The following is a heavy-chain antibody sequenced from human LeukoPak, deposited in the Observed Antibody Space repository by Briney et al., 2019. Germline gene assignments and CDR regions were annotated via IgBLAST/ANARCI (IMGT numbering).Heavy chain of an antibody. CDR1: GGTFSSYA. D-gene: IGHD1-14*01. V-gene: IGHV1-69*04. CDR2: IIPILGIA. CDR3: AGRRTPSDFDY. Sequence: SVKVSCKASGGTFSSYAISWVRQAPGQGLEWMGRIIPILGIANYAQKFQGRVTITADKSTSTAYMELSSLRSEDTAVYYCAGRRTPSDFDYWGQGTLVTVSS. J-gene: IGHJ4*02.